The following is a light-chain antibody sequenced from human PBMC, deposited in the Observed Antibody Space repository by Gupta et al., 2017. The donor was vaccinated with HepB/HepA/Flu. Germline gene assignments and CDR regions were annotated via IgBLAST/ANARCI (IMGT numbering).Light chain of an antibody. J-gene: IGKJ5*01. V-gene: IGKV1-39*01. CDR1: QNINNY. CDR3: QQTVRTPLT. Sequence: DIQMTQSPSSLSASVGDRVTITCRASQNINNYLNWYQQKPGKAPKLLIYVVSSLESGVPSSFSGSGSGTGFTLTISRLQPEDIGTYYCQQTVRTPLTFGQGTRMEIK. CDR2: VVS.